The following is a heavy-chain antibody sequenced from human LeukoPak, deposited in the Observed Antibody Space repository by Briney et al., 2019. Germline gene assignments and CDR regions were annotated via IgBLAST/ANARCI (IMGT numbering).Heavy chain of an antibody. CDR3: AREFRSGYNSRWFDY. CDR1: GIILSSYW. D-gene: IGHD6-19*01. V-gene: IGHV3-7*01. J-gene: IGHJ5*01. CDR2: IKQDGSEK. Sequence: GGSLTLSCAASGIILSSYWMSWVRQAPGKGLEWVAHIKQDGSEKWYVDSVKGRFTISRDNAKNSLYLQMNSLRVEDTAVYYCAREFRSGYNSRWFDYWGQGTLVTVSS.